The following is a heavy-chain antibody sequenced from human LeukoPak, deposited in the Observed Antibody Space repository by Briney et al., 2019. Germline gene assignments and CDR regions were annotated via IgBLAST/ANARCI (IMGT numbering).Heavy chain of an antibody. Sequence: PGGSLRLSCAASGFIFSNYAMNWVRQAPGKGREWVAVISGRGDTTYFPDSVKGRLTISRDDSKNMVFLQMNSLRVEDTAIYYCAKSSTRDAPLGYFDYWGQGALVTVSS. CDR1: GFIFSNYA. CDR2: ISGRGDTT. V-gene: IGHV3-23*01. J-gene: IGHJ4*02. CDR3: AKSSTRDAPLGYFDY.